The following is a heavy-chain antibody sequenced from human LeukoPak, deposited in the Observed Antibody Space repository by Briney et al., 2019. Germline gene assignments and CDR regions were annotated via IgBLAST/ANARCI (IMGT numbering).Heavy chain of an antibody. CDR3: ATTYDLRGRSPDY. CDR1: GGTFISYA. CDR2: IIPIFGTA. V-gene: IGHV1-69*13. J-gene: IGHJ4*02. Sequence: SVKVSCKASGGTFISYAISWVRQAPGQGLEWMGGIIPIFGTANYAQKFQGRVTITADESTSTAYMELSSLRSEDTAVYYCATTYDLRGRSPDYWGQGTLVTVSS. D-gene: IGHD3-3*01.